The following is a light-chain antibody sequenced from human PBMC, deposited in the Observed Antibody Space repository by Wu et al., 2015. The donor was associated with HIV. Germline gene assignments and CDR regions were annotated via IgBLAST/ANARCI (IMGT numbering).Light chain of an antibody. J-gene: IGKJ2*01. Sequence: DIQMTQSPSTLSASVGDRVTITCRASQSISSWLAWYQQKPGKPPKLLIYRASTLESGVPSRFSGSGSGTEFTLTISSLQPDDFATYYCQQYNSFGQGTKLGIK. V-gene: IGKV1-5*03. CDR3: QQYNS. CDR2: RAS. CDR1: QSISSW.